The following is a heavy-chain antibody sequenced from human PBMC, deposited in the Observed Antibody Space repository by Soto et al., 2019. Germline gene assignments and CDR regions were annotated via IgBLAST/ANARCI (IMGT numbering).Heavy chain of an antibody. D-gene: IGHD5-18*01. CDR1: GGSINSGGYC. J-gene: IGHJ4*02. CDR3: SRGILV. V-gene: IGHV4-31*03. Sequence: QVQLQESGPGLVKPSQTLSLTCTVSGGSINSGGYCWSWIRQHPGKGLDWIGCISYGGSTSYNPSRKSRVTLSGDTSKNQFSLKLTSVTAADTAVYYCSRGILVWGQGALITVSS. CDR2: ISYGGST.